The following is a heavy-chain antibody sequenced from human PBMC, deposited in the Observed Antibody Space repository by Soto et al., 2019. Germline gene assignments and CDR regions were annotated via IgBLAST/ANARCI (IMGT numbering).Heavy chain of an antibody. CDR2: IIPVFQTA. J-gene: IGHJ4*02. Sequence: GASVKVSCKASGGLFSSYPISWVRQVPGQGLEWMGGIIPVFQTAYYTQRFQGRVTITADESTNTAYMELSSLRSEDTAIYYCARGGSGYTWFNEFWGQRTLVTVSS. D-gene: IGHD3-22*01. CDR3: ARGGSGYTWFNEF. V-gene: IGHV1-69*13. CDR1: GGLFSSYP.